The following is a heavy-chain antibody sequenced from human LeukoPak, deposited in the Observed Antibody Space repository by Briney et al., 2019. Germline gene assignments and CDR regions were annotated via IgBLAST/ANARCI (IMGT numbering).Heavy chain of an antibody. D-gene: IGHD3-22*01. CDR2: IIPIFGTA. V-gene: IGHV1-69*13. CDR3: ARVLGYDSSDYYLNYFDY. Sequence: SVKVSCKASGGTFSSYAISWVRQAPGQGLEWMGGIIPIFGTANYAQKFQGRVTITADESTSTAYMELSSLRSEDTAVYYCARVLGYDSSDYYLNYFDYWGQGTLVTVSS. J-gene: IGHJ4*02. CDR1: GGTFSSYA.